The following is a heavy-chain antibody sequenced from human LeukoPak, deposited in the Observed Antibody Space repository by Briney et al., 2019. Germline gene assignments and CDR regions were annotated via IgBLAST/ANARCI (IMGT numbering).Heavy chain of an antibody. D-gene: IGHD3-9*01. Sequence: ASVKVSCKVSGYTLTELSMHWVRQAPGKGLEWMGGFDPEDGETIYAQKFQGRVTMTEDTSTDTAYMELSRLRSDDTAVYYCARRSNDILTGYYYYYMDVWGKGTTVTVSS. CDR2: FDPEDGET. CDR1: GYTLTELS. CDR3: ARRSNDILTGYYYYYMDV. V-gene: IGHV1-24*01. J-gene: IGHJ6*03.